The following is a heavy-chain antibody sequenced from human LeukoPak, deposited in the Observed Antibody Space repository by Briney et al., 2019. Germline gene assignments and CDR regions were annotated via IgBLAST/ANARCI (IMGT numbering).Heavy chain of an antibody. CDR3: VITGYYYGSGTELDY. V-gene: IGHV1-18*01. CDR2: ISAYNGNT. D-gene: IGHD3-10*01. CDR1: GYTFTSYG. J-gene: IGHJ4*02. Sequence: ASVKVSCKASGYTFTSYGISWVRRAPGQGLEWMGWISAYNGNTNYAQKLQGRVTMTTDTSTSTAYMELRSLRSDDTAVYYCVITGYYYGSGTELDYWGRGTLVTVSS.